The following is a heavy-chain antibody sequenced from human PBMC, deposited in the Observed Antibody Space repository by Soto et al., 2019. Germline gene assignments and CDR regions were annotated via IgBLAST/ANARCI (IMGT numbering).Heavy chain of an antibody. J-gene: IGHJ5*02. Sequence: SETLSLTCTVSGGSISSGDYYWGWIRQPPGKGLEWIGYIYYSGSTYYNPSLKSRVTISVDTSKNQFSLKLSSVTAADTAVYYCAREANYYDSSGYINWFDPWGQGTLVTVSS. CDR1: GGSISSGDYY. CDR2: IYYSGST. D-gene: IGHD3-22*01. V-gene: IGHV4-30-4*01. CDR3: AREANYYDSSGYINWFDP.